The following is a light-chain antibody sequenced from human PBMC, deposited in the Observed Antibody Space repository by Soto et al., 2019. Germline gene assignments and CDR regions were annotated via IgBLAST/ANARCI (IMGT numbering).Light chain of an antibody. CDR1: SSNIGAGYD. CDR2: GNS. CDR3: GTWDNSLGDGHVV. V-gene: IGLV1-40*01. Sequence: SVLTQPPSVSGAPGQRVTISCTGSSSNIGAGYDVHWYQQLPGTAPKLLIYGNSNRPSGVPDRFSGSKSGTSASLAITGLQAEDEADYYCGTWDNSLGDGHVVFGGGTKVTVL. J-gene: IGLJ2*01.